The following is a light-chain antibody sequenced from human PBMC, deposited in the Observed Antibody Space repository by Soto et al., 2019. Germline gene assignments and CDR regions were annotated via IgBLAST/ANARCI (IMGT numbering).Light chain of an antibody. Sequence: DIQMTQSPSVMSASLGDRVTITCRASQGISNSLAWFQQKPGRVPKRLIYGASTLQSWAPSRFSGSASGAAFTLTISSLQPEDFATYYCLQYNSYPFTFGGGTKVEIK. CDR3: LQYNSYPFT. CDR2: GAS. J-gene: IGKJ4*01. V-gene: IGKV1-17*03. CDR1: QGISNS.